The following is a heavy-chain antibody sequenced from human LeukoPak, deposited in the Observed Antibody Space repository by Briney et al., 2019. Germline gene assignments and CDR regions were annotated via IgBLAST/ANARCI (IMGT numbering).Heavy chain of an antibody. J-gene: IGHJ4*02. CDR1: GFTFSSYA. V-gene: IGHV3-30-3*01. Sequence: GRSLRLSCAASGFTFSSYAMHWVRQAPSKGLEWVAVISYDGSNKYYADSVKGRFTISRDNSKNTLYLQMNSLRAEDTAVYYCARGSSGDYVWGSYRYFDYWGQGTLVTVSS. CDR2: ISYDGSNK. D-gene: IGHD3-16*02. CDR3: ARGSSGDYVWGSYRYFDY.